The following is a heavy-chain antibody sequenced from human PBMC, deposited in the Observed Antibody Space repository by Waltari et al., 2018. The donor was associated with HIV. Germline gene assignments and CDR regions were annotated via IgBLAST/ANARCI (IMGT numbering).Heavy chain of an antibody. CDR1: GFPFSSYA. CDR2: ISACGVST. J-gene: IGHJ2*01. D-gene: IGHD3-16*01. CDR3: ARDLGGYWYFDL. Sequence: EVQLLESGGGLVQPGGSLRLSCAASGFPFSSYAMRWVRQAPGNGLEWVSAISACGVSTYYADSVKGRFTISRDNSKNTVYLQMNSLRGEDTAVYYCARDLGGYWYFDLWGRGTLVTVSS. V-gene: IGHV3-23*01.